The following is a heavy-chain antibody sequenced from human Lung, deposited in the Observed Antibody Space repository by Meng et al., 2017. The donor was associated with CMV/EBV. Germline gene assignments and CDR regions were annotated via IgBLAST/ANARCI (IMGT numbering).Heavy chain of an antibody. V-gene: IGHV3-23*01. J-gene: IGHJ4*02. CDR3: AKARYNWNDGDYFDY. D-gene: IGHD1-1*01. CDR1: GFRFSSYA. Sequence: SGFRFSSYAMSWVRQAPGKGLEWVSAISGSGGSTYYADSVKGRFTISRDNSKNTLYLQMNSLRAEDTAVYYCAKARYNWNDGDYFDYWGQGTLVTVSS. CDR2: ISGSGGST.